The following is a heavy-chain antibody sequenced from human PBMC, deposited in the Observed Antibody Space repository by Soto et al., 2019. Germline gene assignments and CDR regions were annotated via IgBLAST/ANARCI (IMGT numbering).Heavy chain of an antibody. CDR1: GGFISSYY. CDR2: IYYSVST. D-gene: IGHD5-12*01. V-gene: IGHV4-59*01. CDR3: ARLRLKPKYYGMDV. Sequence: SETLSLTCTVSGGFISSYYWSWIRQPPGKGLEWIGYIYYSVSTNYNPSLKSRVTISVDTSKNQFSLKLSSVTAADTDVYYCARLRLKPKYYGMDVWGQGTTVTVSS. J-gene: IGHJ6*02.